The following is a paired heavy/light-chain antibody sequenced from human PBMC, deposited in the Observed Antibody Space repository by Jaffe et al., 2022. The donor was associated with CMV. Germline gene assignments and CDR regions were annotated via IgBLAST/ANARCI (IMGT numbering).Light chain of an antibody. CDR3: QQYGSSPLYA. Sequence: EIVLTQSPGTLSLSPGERATLSCRASQSVSSSYLAWYQQKPGQAPRLLIYGASSRATGIPDRFSGSGSGTDFTLTISRLEPEDFAVYYCQQYGSSPLYAFGQGTKLEIK. CDR1: QSVSSSY. J-gene: IGKJ2*01. V-gene: IGKV3-20*01. CDR2: GAS.
Heavy chain of an antibody. Sequence: QVQLQESGPGLVKPSQTLSLTCTVSGGSISSGGYYWSWIRQHPGKGLEWIGYIYYSGSTYYNPSLKSRVTISVDTSKNQFSLKLSSVTAADTAVYYCARGKDYDILTGYYIPPRAFDIWGQGTMVTVSS. V-gene: IGHV4-31*03. CDR2: IYYSGST. J-gene: IGHJ3*02. CDR1: GGSISSGGYY. CDR3: ARGKDYDILTGYYIPPRAFDI. D-gene: IGHD3-9*01.